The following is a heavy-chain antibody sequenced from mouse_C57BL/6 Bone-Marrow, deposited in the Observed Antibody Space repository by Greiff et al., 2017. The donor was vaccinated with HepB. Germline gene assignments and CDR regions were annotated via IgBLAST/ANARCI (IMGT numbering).Heavy chain of an antibody. CDR1: GYSITSGYY. V-gene: IGHV3-6*01. CDR2: ISYDGSN. J-gene: IGHJ3*01. CDR3: AREGEFAY. Sequence: VQLQQSGPGLVKPSQSLSLTCSVTGYSITSGYYWNWIRQFPGNKLEWMGYISYDGSNNYNPSLKNRISITRDTSKNQFFLKLNSVTTEDTATYYCAREGEFAYWGQGTLVTVSA.